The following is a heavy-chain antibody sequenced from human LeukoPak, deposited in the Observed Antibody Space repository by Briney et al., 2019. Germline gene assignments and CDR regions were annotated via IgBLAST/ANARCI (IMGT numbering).Heavy chain of an antibody. CDR3: ARARSNDAFDI. CDR2: IYYSGST. CDR1: GGSISTYY. V-gene: IGHV4-59*12. Sequence: SETLSLTCSVSGGSISTYYWSWIRQPPGKGLEWIGYIYYSGSTSYNPSLKSRVTMSVDTSKNQFSLKLSSVTAADTAVYYCARARSNDAFDIWGQGTMVTVSS. J-gene: IGHJ3*02.